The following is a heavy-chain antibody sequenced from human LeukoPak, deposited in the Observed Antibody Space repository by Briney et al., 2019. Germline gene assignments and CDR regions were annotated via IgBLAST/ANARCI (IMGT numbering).Heavy chain of an antibody. J-gene: IGHJ5*02. CDR2: INPSGGST. V-gene: IGHV1-46*01. CDR3: ARFCGGDCYPEDWFDP. D-gene: IGHD2-21*02. CDR1: GYTFTSYY. Sequence: GASVKVSCKASGYTFTSYYMHWVRQAPGQGLEWMGIINPSGGSTSYAQKFQGRVTMTRDMSTSTDYMELSSLRSDDTAVYYCARFCGGDCYPEDWFDPWGQGTLVTVSS.